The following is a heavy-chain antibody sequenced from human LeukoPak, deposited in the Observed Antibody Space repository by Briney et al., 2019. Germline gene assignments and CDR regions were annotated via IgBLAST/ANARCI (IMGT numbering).Heavy chain of an antibody. Sequence: ASVKVSCKASGYTFTSYGISWVRQAPGQGLEWMGWISAYNGNTNYAQKLQGRVTMTTDTSTSTAYMELRSLRSDDTAVYYCAREYYYGSGQTRKNYYYYYMDVWGKGTTVTISS. CDR2: ISAYNGNT. D-gene: IGHD3-10*01. CDR3: AREYYYGSGQTRKNYYYYYMDV. CDR1: GYTFTSYG. V-gene: IGHV1-18*01. J-gene: IGHJ6*03.